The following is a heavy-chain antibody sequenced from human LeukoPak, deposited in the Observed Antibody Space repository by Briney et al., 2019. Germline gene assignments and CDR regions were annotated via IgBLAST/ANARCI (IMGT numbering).Heavy chain of an antibody. J-gene: IGHJ4*02. D-gene: IGHD4-11*01. CDR1: WFTFSHYG. CDR2: IWNDGSNR. Sequence: GGSLRLSCVASWFTFSHYGMHWVRQAPGKGLEWVAVIWNDGSNRYYADSVKGRFTISRDNSKNTVYLQMNSLRAADTSVYYCAKDAQRGFDYSNSLEYWGQGTLVTVSS. V-gene: IGHV3-33*06. CDR3: AKDAQRGFDYSNSLEY.